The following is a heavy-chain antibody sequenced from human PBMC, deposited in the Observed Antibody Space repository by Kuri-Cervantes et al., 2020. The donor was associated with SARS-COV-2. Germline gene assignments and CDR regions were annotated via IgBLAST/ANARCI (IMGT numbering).Heavy chain of an antibody. CDR3: AKDGWELPNDY. D-gene: IGHD1-26*01. CDR1: GFTFSAYT. Sequence: GGSLRLSCVASGFTFSAYTLNWVRQAPGKGLEWVSSITRSSVYISYADSLKGRFTISRDNAKNSLYLQMNSLRAEDTAVYYCAKDGWELPNDYWGQGTLVTVSS. J-gene: IGHJ4*02. CDR2: ITRSSVYI. V-gene: IGHV3-21*01.